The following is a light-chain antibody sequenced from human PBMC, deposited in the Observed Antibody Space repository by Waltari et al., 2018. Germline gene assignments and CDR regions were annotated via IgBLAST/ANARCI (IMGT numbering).Light chain of an antibody. CDR2: DAS. CDR1: QSVGTA. Sequence: EIVLTQSPVILSLSPGERATLSCRASQSVGTALAWYQQKPGQAPSLLIYDASNRAPGIPTRFSGSGSETDFTLTISSLEPEDFALYFCQQRGNRPPATFGGGTKVEV. CDR3: QQRGNRPPAT. J-gene: IGKJ4*01. V-gene: IGKV3-11*01.